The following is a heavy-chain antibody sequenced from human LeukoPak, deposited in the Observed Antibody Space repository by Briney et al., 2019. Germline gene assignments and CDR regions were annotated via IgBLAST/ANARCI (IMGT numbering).Heavy chain of an antibody. CDR3: ARLAGTPTSYYYYYYFAV. V-gene: IGHV4-39*01. J-gene: IGHJ6*03. CDR2: IYSRSST. D-gene: IGHD1-1*01. CDR1: GASISSTTYY. Sequence: SETLSLTCTVSGASISSTTYYWGWIRQPPGEGLEWIGTIYSRSSTYYNPSLKSRLTISVDTSENQFSLKLHSVTAADTAVYYCARLAGTPTSYYYYYYFAVWGKGTTVTVSS.